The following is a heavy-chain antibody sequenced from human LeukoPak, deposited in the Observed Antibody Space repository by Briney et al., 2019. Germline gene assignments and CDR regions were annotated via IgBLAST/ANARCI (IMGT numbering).Heavy chain of an antibody. J-gene: IGHJ3*01. CDR3: AKERSTHHWNYNDPFDV. V-gene: IGHV3-23*01. CDR1: GFTFSSYP. Sequence: GGSLRLSCAASGFTFSSYPMSWVRQTPGKGLEWISGISDSALSTYYTDSVKGRFTISRDNSKNTLYLQMNSLRAEDTAVYYCAKERSTHHWNYNDPFDVWGRGTVITVSS. D-gene: IGHD1-7*01. CDR2: ISDSALST.